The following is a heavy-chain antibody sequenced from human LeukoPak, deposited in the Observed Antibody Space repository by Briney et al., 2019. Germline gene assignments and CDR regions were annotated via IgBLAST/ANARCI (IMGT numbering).Heavy chain of an antibody. D-gene: IGHD3-22*01. Sequence: ASVKVSCKASGYTFTCYYMHWVRQAPGQGLEWMGWINPNSGGTNYAQKFQGRVTMTRDTSISTAYMELSRLRSDDTAVYYCARGLYYYDSSGYYYYFDYWGQGTLVTVSS. CDR2: INPNSGGT. CDR1: GYTFTCYY. CDR3: ARGLYYYDSSGYYYYFDY. V-gene: IGHV1-2*02. J-gene: IGHJ4*02.